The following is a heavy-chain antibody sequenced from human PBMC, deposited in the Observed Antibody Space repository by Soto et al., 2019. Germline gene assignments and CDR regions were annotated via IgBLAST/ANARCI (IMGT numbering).Heavy chain of an antibody. D-gene: IGHD5-12*01. CDR1: GGSISSDDYY. CDR2: IYYSGST. J-gene: IGHJ6*02. V-gene: IGHV4-31*03. CDR3: ARDQRWLRSFYYYGMDV. Sequence: KPSETLSLTCTVSGGSISSDDYYWSWIRQHPGKGLEWIGYIYYSGSTYYNPSLKSRVTISVDTSKNQFSLKLSSVTAADTAVYYCARDQRWLRSFYYYGMDVWGQGTTVTVSS.